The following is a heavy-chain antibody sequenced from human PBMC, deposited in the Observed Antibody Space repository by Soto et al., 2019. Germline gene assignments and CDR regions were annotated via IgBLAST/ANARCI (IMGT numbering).Heavy chain of an antibody. J-gene: IGHJ6*02. CDR3: ARDLRLIAAAGNYYYGMDV. V-gene: IGHV1-46*01. D-gene: IGHD6-13*01. CDR1: GYTFTSYY. CDR2: INPSGGST. Sequence: ASVKISCKASGYTFTSYYMHWVRQAPGQGLEWMGIINPSGGSTSCAQKFQGRVTMTRDTSTSTVYMELSSLRSEDTAVYYCARDLRLIAAAGNYYYGMDVWGQGTTVTVSS.